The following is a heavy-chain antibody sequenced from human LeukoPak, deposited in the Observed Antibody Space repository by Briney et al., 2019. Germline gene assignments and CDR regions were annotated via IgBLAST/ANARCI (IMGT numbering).Heavy chain of an antibody. J-gene: IGHJ3*02. V-gene: IGHV3-30-3*01. CDR1: GFTFSSYA. CDR3: ARAAHFYSNAFDI. Sequence: GGSLRLSCAASGFTFSSYAMHWVRQAPGKGLEWVAVISYDGSNKYYAASVKGRFTISRDNSKSTLYLQMNSLKTEDTAVYYCARAAHFYSNAFDIWGQGTMVTVSS. CDR2: ISYDGSNK. D-gene: IGHD6-13*01.